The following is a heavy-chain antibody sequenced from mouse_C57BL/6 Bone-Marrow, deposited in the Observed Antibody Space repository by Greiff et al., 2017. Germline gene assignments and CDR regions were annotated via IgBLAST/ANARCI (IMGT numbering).Heavy chain of an antibody. V-gene: IGHV5-17*01. D-gene: IGHD2-4*01. J-gene: IGHJ1*03. CDR1: GFTFSDYG. CDR2: ISSGSSTI. Sequence: EVKLVESGGGLVKPGGSLKLSCAASGFTFSDYGMHWVRQAPEKGLEWVAYISSGSSTIYYADTVKGRFTISRDNAKNTLFLQMTSLRSEDTAMYYCARGDYDGDWYFDVWGTGTTVTVSS. CDR3: ARGDYDGDWYFDV.